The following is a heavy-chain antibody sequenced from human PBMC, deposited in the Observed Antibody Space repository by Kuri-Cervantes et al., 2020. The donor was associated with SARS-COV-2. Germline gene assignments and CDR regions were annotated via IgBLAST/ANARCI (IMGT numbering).Heavy chain of an antibody. Sequence: GESLKISCAASGFTFSSYEMNWVRQAPGKGLEWVSYISSSGSTIYYADSVKGRFTISRDNAKNSLYLQMNGLRAEDMALYYCAKGGTSSSSLYFQHWGQGTLVTVSS. D-gene: IGHD6-6*01. V-gene: IGHV3-48*03. CDR2: ISSSGSTI. J-gene: IGHJ1*01. CDR3: AKGGTSSSSLYFQH. CDR1: GFTFSSYE.